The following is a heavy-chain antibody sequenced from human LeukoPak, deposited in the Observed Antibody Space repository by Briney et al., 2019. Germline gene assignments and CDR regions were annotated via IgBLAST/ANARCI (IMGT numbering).Heavy chain of an antibody. CDR2: IYYSGST. D-gene: IGHD4-17*01. V-gene: IGHV4-59*01. Sequence: SETLSLTCTVSGGSISSYYWSWIRQPPGKGPEWIGYIYYSGSTNYNPSLKSRVTISVDTSKNQFSLKLSSVTAADTAVYYCASLYHDYGDSDAFDIWGQGTMVTVSS. CDR1: GGSISSYY. J-gene: IGHJ3*02. CDR3: ASLYHDYGDSDAFDI.